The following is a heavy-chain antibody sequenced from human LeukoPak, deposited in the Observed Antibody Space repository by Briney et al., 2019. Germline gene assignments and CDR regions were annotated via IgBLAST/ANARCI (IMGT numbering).Heavy chain of an antibody. D-gene: IGHD3-3*01. V-gene: IGHV3-23*01. CDR2: ISGSGGST. CDR1: GFTFSSYA. J-gene: IGHJ2*01. Sequence: GGSLRLSCAASGFTFSSYAMSWVRQAPGKGLEWVSAISGSGGSTYYADSVKGRFTISRDNSKNTLYLQMNSLRAEDTAVYYCAKNKYYDFWSATPHWYFDLWGRGTLVTVSS. CDR3: AKNKYYDFWSATPHWYFDL.